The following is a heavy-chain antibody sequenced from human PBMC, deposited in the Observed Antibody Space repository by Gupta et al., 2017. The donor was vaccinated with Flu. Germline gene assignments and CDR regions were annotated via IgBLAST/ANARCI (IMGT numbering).Heavy chain of an antibody. CDR3: ARDFYSSLVGYYYGMDV. V-gene: IGHV3-11*01. CDR1: GFTFSVDY. CDR2: ISSSGSTI. Sequence: QVQLVESGGGLVTPGGSLRLSCAASGFTFSVDYMSWIRQAPGKGLEWVSYISSSGSTIYYADSVKGRFTISRDNAKNSLYLQMNSLRAEDTAVYYCARDFYSSLVGYYYGMDVWGQGTTVTVSS. J-gene: IGHJ6*02. D-gene: IGHD6-6*01.